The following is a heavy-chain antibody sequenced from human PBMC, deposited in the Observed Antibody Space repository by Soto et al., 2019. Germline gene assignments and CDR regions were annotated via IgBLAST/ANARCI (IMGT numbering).Heavy chain of an antibody. V-gene: IGHV3-48*02. D-gene: IGHD1-26*01. CDR3: ARVDGSYFRYGMDV. Sequence: EVQLVESGGGLVQPGGSLRLSCAASGFTFSSYSMNWVRQAPGKGLEWVSDISSSSRTIDYADSVKGRFTISRDNDKNSLYLQMNSLRDEDTAVYYCARVDGSYFRYGMDVWGQGTTVTVSS. J-gene: IGHJ6*02. CDR1: GFTFSSYS. CDR2: ISSSSRTI.